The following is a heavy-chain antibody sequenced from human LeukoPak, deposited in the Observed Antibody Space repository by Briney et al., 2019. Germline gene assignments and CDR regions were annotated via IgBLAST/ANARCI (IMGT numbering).Heavy chain of an antibody. CDR1: GGSFSDYY. CDR3: ASLSEEFDPDY. Sequence: PSETLSLPCAVYGGSFSDYYWTWIRQPPGKGLEWIGEINHSGSTNYNPSLKSRVTISVDTSRNQFSLKLSSVTAADTAVYYCASLSEEFDPDYWGQGTLVTVSS. V-gene: IGHV4-34*01. CDR2: INHSGST. J-gene: IGHJ4*02.